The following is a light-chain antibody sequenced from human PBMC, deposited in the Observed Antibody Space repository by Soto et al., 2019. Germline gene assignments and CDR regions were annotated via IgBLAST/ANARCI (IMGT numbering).Light chain of an antibody. V-gene: IGLV1-40*01. CDR3: QSYDDSLSVHYV. CDR1: SSNIGSTYD. CDR2: GNT. Sequence: QSVLTQPPPVPGAPGQRVTISCPGSSSNIGSTYDVQWYQQLPGTAPKLLIHGNTDRPSGVPDRFSGSKSGTSASLAITGLQADDEADYYCQSYDDSLSVHYVFGTGTKVTVL. J-gene: IGLJ1*01.